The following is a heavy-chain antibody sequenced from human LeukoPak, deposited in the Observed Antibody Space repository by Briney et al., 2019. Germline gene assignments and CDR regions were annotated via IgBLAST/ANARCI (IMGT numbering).Heavy chain of an antibody. Sequence: SETLSLTCTVSGGSISSGGYYWSWIRQHPGKGLEWIGYIYYSGSTYYNPSLKSRVTISVDTSKNQFSLKLSSVTAADTAVYYCARIYGSSYSGHASRDFDYWGQGTLVTVSS. CDR1: GGSISSGGYY. J-gene: IGHJ4*02. V-gene: IGHV4-31*03. D-gene: IGHD3-10*01. CDR2: IYYSGST. CDR3: ARIYGSSYSGHASRDFDY.